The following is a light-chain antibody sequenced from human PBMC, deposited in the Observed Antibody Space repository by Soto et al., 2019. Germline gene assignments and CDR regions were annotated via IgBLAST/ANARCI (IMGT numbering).Light chain of an antibody. CDR2: DTS. CDR3: QQRSIWPWT. Sequence: EVVLTQSPATLSLPPGERATLSCRASQSVNNYLAWYQQKPGQAPRLLIYDTSDRATGIPARFSGSGSGTDFTLTISSLEPEDVAVFYCQQRSIWPWTFGQGTKVDI. CDR1: QSVNNY. J-gene: IGKJ1*01. V-gene: IGKV3-11*01.